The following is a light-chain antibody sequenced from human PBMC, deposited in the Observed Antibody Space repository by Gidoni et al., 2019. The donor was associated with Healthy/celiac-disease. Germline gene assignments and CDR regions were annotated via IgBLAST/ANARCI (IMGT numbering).Light chain of an antibody. CDR2: DVS. V-gene: IGLV2-14*03. CDR1: SSDVGGYNY. Sequence: QSALTQPASVSWSPGQSITISCTGTSSDVGGYNYVYWYQQHPGKAPKLMIYDVSNRPSGVSNRFSGSKSGNTASLTISGLQAEDEADYYCSSYTSSSTRVFGGGTKLTVL. CDR3: SSYTSSSTRV. J-gene: IGLJ3*02.